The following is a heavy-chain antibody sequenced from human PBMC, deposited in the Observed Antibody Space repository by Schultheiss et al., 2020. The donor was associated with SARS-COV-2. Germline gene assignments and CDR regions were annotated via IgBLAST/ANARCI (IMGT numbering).Heavy chain of an antibody. V-gene: IGHV3-74*01. Sequence: GGSLRLSCAASGFTFSTHWMHWVRQVPGKGLEWVSRISSDGSGTSYADSVKGRFTISRDNSKNTLYLQMNSLRAEDTAVYYCARDENWNYRPYYYYGMDVWGQGTTVTVSS. J-gene: IGHJ6*02. D-gene: IGHD1-7*01. CDR1: GFTFSTHW. CDR3: ARDENWNYRPYYYYGMDV. CDR2: ISSDGSGT.